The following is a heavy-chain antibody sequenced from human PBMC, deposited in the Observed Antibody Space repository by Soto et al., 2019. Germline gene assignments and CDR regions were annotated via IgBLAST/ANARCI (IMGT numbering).Heavy chain of an antibody. CDR2: MNPNSGNT. J-gene: IGHJ6*02. CDR3: ARGLDVVVVAATYGMDV. CDR1: GYTFTSYD. D-gene: IGHD2-15*01. V-gene: IGHV1-8*01. Sequence: QVQLVQSGAEVQKPGASVKVSCKASGYTFTSYDINWVRQATGQGLEWMGWMNPNSGNTGYAQKFQGRVTMTRNTSISTAYMELSSLRSEDTAVYYCARGLDVVVVAATYGMDVWGQGTTVTVSS.